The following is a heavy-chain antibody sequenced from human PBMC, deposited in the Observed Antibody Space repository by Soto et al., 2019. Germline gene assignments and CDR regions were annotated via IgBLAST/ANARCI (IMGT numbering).Heavy chain of an antibody. CDR2: ISWNSGSI. D-gene: IGHD3-10*01. J-gene: IGHJ6*02. CDR3: AKSGRYGSGSYYKAPAGTYYYGMDV. Sequence: GGSLRLSCAASGFTFDDYAMHWVRQAPGKGLEWVSGISWNSGSIGYADSVKGRFTISRDNAKNSPYLQMNSLRAEDTALYYCAKSGRYGSGSYYKAPAGTYYYGMDVWGQGTTVTVSS. V-gene: IGHV3-9*01. CDR1: GFTFDDYA.